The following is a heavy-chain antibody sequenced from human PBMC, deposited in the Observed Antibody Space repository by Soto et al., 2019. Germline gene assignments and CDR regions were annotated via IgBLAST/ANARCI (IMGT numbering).Heavy chain of an antibody. Sequence: SLKISCKGSGYSFTSYWVRQAPGKGLEWVSGISWNSGSIGYADSVKGRFTISRDNAKNSLYLQMNSLRAEDTALYYCAKGDDDNYYYYGMDVWGQGTTVTVSS. CDR3: AKGDDDNYYYYGMDV. D-gene: IGHD3-22*01. V-gene: IGHV3-9*01. J-gene: IGHJ6*02. CDR1: GYSFT. CDR2: ISWNSGSI.